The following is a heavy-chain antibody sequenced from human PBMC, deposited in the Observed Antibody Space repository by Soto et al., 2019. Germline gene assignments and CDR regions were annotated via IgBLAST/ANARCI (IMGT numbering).Heavy chain of an antibody. D-gene: IGHD1-26*01. Sequence: QVQLQESGPGLVKPSETLSLTCTVSGGSISSYYWSWIRQPPGKGLEWIGYIYYSGGTNYNPSLKIRVTIPVDSSKNHFSLKLSSVTAADTSMYYCARRYGGNLDYYGQETLVTVYS. CDR3: ARRYGGNLDY. J-gene: IGHJ4*02. CDR2: IYYSGGT. V-gene: IGHV4-59*08. CDR1: GGSISSYY.